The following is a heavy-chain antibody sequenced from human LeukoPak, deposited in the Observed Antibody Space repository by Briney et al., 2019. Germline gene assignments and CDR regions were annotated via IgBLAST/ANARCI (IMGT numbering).Heavy chain of an antibody. J-gene: IGHJ4*02. V-gene: IGHV3-21*01. CDR1: GFTFNGYS. CDR2: ISTSSSYI. D-gene: IGHD4-17*01. CDR3: ARNCGDASYFDY. Sequence: PGGSQRLSCTASGFTFNGYSMNWVRQAPGKGLEWVSSISTSSSYIYYADSVKGRFTISRNNPKNSLYLQMNSLRAEDTAVYYCARNCGDASYFDYWGQGTLVTVSS.